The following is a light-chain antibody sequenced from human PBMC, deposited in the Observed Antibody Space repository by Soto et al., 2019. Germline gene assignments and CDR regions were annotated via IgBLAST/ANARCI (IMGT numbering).Light chain of an antibody. J-gene: IGKJ1*01. V-gene: IGKV3-20*01. CDR1: QSVSGSY. CDR2: GAS. CDR3: QQYGGSPRT. Sequence: EILLTQSPGTLSLPPGERATLSCRASQSVSGSYLAWHQQKPGQAPRLLIYGASIRATGIPDRFSGSGSGTDFTLTISRLEPEDFAVYYCQQYGGSPRTFGQGTKVEIK.